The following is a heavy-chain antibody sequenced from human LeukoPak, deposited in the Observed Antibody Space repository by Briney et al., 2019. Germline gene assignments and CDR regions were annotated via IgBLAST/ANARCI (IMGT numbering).Heavy chain of an antibody. J-gene: IGHJ6*02. CDR3: ATTVNMVRTYYYYYYGMDV. D-gene: IGHD3-10*01. CDR1: GFTFSSYG. CDR2: ISYDGSNK. V-gene: IGHV3-30*03. Sequence: GRSLRLSCAASGFTFSSYGMHWVRQAPGKGLEWVAVISYDGSNKYYADSVRGRFTISRDNSKNTLYLQMNSLRAEDTAVYYCATTVNMVRTYYYYYYGMDVWGQGTTVTVSS.